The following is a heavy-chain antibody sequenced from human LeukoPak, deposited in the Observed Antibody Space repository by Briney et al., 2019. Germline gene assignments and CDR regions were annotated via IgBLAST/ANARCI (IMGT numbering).Heavy chain of an antibody. D-gene: IGHD1-26*01. CDR3: ARGGIVGARVFDY. CDR1: GGSISSYH. Sequence: PSETLSLTCTVSGGSISSYHWGWIRQPPGKGLEWIGYIYYSGSTNYNPSLKSRVTISVDTSKNQFSLKLSSVTAADTAVYYCARGGIVGARVFDYWGQGTLVTVSS. J-gene: IGHJ4*02. CDR2: IYYSGST. V-gene: IGHV4-59*01.